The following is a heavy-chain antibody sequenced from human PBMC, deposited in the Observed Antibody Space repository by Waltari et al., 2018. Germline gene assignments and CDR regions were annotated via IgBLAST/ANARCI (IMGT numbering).Heavy chain of an antibody. CDR3: ARGGADTAMVGIDYYYYGMDV. CDR2: IIPIFGTA. J-gene: IGHJ6*02. CDR1: GGTFSSYA. D-gene: IGHD5-18*01. V-gene: IGHV1-69*01. Sequence: QVQLVQSGAEVKKPGSSVKVSCKASGGTFSSYAIRWVRPAPGQGLGWMGGIIPIFGTANYAQKFQGRVTITADESTSTAYMELSSLRSEDTAVYYCARGGADTAMVGIDYYYYGMDVWGQGTTVTVSS.